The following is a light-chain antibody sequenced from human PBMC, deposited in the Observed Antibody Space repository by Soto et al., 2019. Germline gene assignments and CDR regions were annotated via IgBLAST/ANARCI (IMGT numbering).Light chain of an antibody. CDR2: AAS. CDR1: QSISSY. J-gene: IGKJ1*01. V-gene: IGKV1-33*01. Sequence: DIQMTQSPSSLSASVGDIVTITFRASQSISSYLNWYQQKPGKAPKLLIYAASSLQSGVPSRFSGSGSGTDFNLTISSLQPEDIATYYCQQYDSLPRTFGQGTKVDIK. CDR3: QQYDSLPRT.